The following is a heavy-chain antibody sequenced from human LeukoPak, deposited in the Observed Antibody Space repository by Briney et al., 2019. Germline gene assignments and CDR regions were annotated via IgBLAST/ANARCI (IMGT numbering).Heavy chain of an antibody. D-gene: IGHD5-18*01. J-gene: IGHJ6*02. Sequence: SETLSLTCTVSGGSISSYYWSWIRQPPGKGLEWIGYIYYSGSTNYNPSLKSRVTISVDTSKNQFSLKLSSVTAADTAVYYCAKSRGYSYAYYGMDVWGQGTTVTASS. CDR3: AKSRGYSYAYYGMDV. CDR1: GGSISSYY. CDR2: IYYSGST. V-gene: IGHV4-59*01.